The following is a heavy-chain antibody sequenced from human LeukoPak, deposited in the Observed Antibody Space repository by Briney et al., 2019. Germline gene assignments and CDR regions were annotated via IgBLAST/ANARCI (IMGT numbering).Heavy chain of an antibody. J-gene: IGHJ3*02. D-gene: IGHD3-22*01. V-gene: IGHV1-69*05. CDR3: AIGINYDSSAPTHAFDI. CDR1: GGTFSSYA. Sequence: SVKVSCKASGGTFSSYAISWVRQAPGQGLEWMGRIIPIFGTANYAQKFQGRVTITTDESTSTAYMELSSLRSEDTAVYYCAIGINYDSSAPTHAFDIWGQGTMVTVSS. CDR2: IIPIFGTA.